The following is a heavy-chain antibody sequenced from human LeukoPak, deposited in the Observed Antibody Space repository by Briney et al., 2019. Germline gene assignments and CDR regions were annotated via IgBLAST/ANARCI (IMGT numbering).Heavy chain of an antibody. Sequence: GGSLRLSCAASGFTFDDYGMSWVRQVPGKGLEWVSGINWNGGITGYVDSVKGRFTISRDNAKNSLYLQMNSLRAEDTAVYYCAREPRYTRYYFDYWGQGTLVTVSS. CDR3: AREPRYTRYYFDY. V-gene: IGHV3-20*04. CDR1: GFTFDDYG. CDR2: INWNGGIT. J-gene: IGHJ4*02. D-gene: IGHD3-16*02.